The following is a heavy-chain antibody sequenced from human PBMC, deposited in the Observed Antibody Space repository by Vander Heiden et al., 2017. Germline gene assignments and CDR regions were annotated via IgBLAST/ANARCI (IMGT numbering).Heavy chain of an antibody. V-gene: IGHV4-34*01. Sequence: QVQLQQWGAGLLKPSETLSLTCAVYGGSFSGYYWSWIRQPPGKGLERIGDINHRGSTNDNPSRKSRVTISVDTSKNQCSLKLSSVTAADTAVYYCARGGDLRLGELSPIDYWGQGTLVTVSS. CDR1: GGSFSGYY. CDR2: INHRGST. J-gene: IGHJ4*02. CDR3: ARGGDLRLGELSPIDY. D-gene: IGHD3-16*02.